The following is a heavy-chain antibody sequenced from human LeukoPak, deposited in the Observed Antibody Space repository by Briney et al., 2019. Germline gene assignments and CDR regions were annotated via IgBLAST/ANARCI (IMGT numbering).Heavy chain of an antibody. CDR2: IYYSGST. V-gene: IGHV4-59*01. Sequence: PSETLSLTCTVSGGSISSYYWSWIRQPPGKGLEWIGYIYYSGSTNYNPSLKSRVTISVDTSKNQFSLKLSSVTAADTAVYYCARAWFGGLWTEIDYWGQGTLVTVSS. CDR1: GGSISSYY. D-gene: IGHD3-10*01. CDR3: ARAWFGGLWTEIDY. J-gene: IGHJ4*02.